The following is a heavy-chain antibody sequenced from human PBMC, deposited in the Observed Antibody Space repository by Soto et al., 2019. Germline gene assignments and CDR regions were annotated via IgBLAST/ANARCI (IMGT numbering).Heavy chain of an antibody. J-gene: IGHJ5*02. CDR1: GFTFSRFW. V-gene: IGHV3-7*01. Sequence: EEQLVESGGGLVQPGGSLRLSCAASGFTFSRFWMSWVRQAPGKGLEWVANIKQDGSEKNYVDSVKGRFTISRDNAKNSLFLQMSSLRPEDTAVYYCARDRGRFDPWGQGTLVTVSS. CDR2: IKQDGSEK. D-gene: IGHD3-10*01. CDR3: ARDRGRFDP.